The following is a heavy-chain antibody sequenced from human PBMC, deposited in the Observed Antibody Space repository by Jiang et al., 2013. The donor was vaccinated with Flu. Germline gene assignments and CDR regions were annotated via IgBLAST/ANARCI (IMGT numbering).Heavy chain of an antibody. V-gene: IGHV3-23*01. J-gene: IGHJ6*02. CDR2: ISGSAGSA. CDR1: GFTFSYYA. D-gene: IGHD3-22*01. Sequence: VQLLESGGGLVQPGGSLRLSCAASGFTFSYYAMSWVRQAPGKGLEWVSAISGSAGSAYYADSVKGRFTISRDNSKNTLYLQMNSLRAEDTAVYYCAKAHHNYDSRGYYFQYYYYGMDVWGQGTTVTVSS. CDR3: AKAHHNYDSRGYYFQYYYYGMDV.